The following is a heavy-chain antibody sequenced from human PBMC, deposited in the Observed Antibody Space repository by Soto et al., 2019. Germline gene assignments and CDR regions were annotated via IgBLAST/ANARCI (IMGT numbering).Heavy chain of an antibody. J-gene: IGHJ3*01. CDR3: ARGDYYDTSGPFSDAFDV. V-gene: IGHV1-24*01. Sequence: GASVKVSCKVSGYTLTELSMHWVRQAPGKGLEWMGGFDPEDGETIYAQKFQGRVTMTEDTSTDTAYMELSSLRVEDTGIYYCARGDYYDTSGPFSDAFDVWGQGTMVTVSS. CDR1: GYTLTELS. D-gene: IGHD3-22*01. CDR2: FDPEDGET.